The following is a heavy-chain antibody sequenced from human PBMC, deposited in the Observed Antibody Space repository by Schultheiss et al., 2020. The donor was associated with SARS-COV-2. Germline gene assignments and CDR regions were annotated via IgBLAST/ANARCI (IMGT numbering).Heavy chain of an antibody. CDR2: IWYDGSNK. CDR1: GFTFSNYE. D-gene: IGHD2-8*01. Sequence: GGSLRLSCAASGFTFSNYEMNWVRQAPGKGLEWVAVIWYDGSNKYYADSVKGRFTISRDNSKNTLYLQMNSLRAEDTAVYYCARCTLRAVEFGMDVWGLGTTVTVAS. V-gene: IGHV3-33*08. CDR3: ARCTLRAVEFGMDV. J-gene: IGHJ6*02.